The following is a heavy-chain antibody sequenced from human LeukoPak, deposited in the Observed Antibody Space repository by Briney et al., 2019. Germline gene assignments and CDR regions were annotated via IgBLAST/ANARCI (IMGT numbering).Heavy chain of an antibody. Sequence: GGSLRLSCAASGFMFNSYGMHWVRQAPGKGLEWVAFIRYDGSNKYYADSVKGRFTISRDNSKNTLYLQMNSLRAEDTAVYYCAKIQRSIAALYMDVWGKGTTVTVSS. CDR3: AKIQRSIAALYMDV. J-gene: IGHJ6*03. CDR1: GFMFNSYG. V-gene: IGHV3-30*02. CDR2: IRYDGSNK. D-gene: IGHD6-6*01.